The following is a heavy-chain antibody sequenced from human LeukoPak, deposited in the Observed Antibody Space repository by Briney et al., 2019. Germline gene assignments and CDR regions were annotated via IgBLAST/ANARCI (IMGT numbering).Heavy chain of an antibody. CDR2: IRGDGSER. J-gene: IGHJ4*02. V-gene: IGHV3-7*01. CDR3: VREGPPQGRPWSGWYPSDF. Sequence: GGSLRLSCAASGFTFSSYWMTWVRQAPGKGLEWVANIRGDGSERFYVGYLTGRFTISRDNAKNSLYLQMNSLRVDDTAVYYCVREGPPQGRPWSGWYPSDFWGQGILVTVSS. CDR1: GFTFSSYW. D-gene: IGHD3-3*01.